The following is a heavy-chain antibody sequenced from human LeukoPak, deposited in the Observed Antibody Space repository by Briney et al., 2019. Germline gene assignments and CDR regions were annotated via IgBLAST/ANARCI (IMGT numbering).Heavy chain of an antibody. CDR3: ARAPLGVVTAYFDY. Sequence: GGSLRLSCAASEFSFSDFYMSWIRQAPGKGLEWVSSISSSSSYIYYADSVKGRFTISRDNAKNSLYLQMNSLRAEDTAVYYCARAPLGVVTAYFDYWGQGTLVTVSS. V-gene: IGHV3-11*06. CDR1: EFSFSDFY. D-gene: IGHD2-21*02. CDR2: ISSSSSYI. J-gene: IGHJ4*02.